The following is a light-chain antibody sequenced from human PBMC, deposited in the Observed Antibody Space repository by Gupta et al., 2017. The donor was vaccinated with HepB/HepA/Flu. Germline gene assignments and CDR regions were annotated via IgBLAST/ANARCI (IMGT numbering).Light chain of an antibody. J-gene: IGKJ1*01. V-gene: IGKV1-39*01. CDR2: AAS. CDR1: QSISSY. Sequence: DIQMTQSPSSLSASVGDRVTITCRASQSISSYLNWYQQKPGKAPKLLTYAASRVQSGVPSRFSGSGYGTDFTLTISSRQPEDFANYYCQHSYSTPRTFGQGTXVEIK. CDR3: QHSYSTPRT.